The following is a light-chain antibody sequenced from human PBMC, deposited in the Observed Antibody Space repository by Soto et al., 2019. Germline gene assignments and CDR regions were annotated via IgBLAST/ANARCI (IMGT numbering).Light chain of an antibody. CDR3: QQYNSYSPPT. CDR1: QSISSW. V-gene: IGKV1-5*01. J-gene: IGKJ1*01. CDR2: DAS. Sequence: DIQPTQSPSTLSASVGDRVTITCRASQSISSWLAWYQQKPGKAPKLLIYDASSLESGVPSRFSGSGSGTEFTLTISSLQPDDFATYYCQQYNSYSPPTFGQGTKVDI.